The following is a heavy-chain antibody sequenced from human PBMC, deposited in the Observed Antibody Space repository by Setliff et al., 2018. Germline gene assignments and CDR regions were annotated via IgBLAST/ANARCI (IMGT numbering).Heavy chain of an antibody. CDR3: ARARSLDFDF. CDR1: GGSFSGYY. Sequence: SETLSLTCAVYGGSFSGYYWSWIRQPPGKGLEWIGEINHTGSTNYSPSLKSRVTISVDTSKNQFSLKLTSVTAADTAVYYCARARSLDFDFWGPGTLVTVSS. V-gene: IGHV4-34*01. CDR2: INHTGST. J-gene: IGHJ4*02.